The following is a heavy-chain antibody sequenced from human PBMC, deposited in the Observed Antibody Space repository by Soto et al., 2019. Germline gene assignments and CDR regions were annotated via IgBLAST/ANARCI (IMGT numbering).Heavy chain of an antibody. J-gene: IGHJ6*02. CDR2: IYPGDSDT. V-gene: IGHV5-51*01. CDR3: ARHNIGSGWYGGASTGPLKVYYYGMDV. CDR1: GYSFTSYW. D-gene: IGHD6-19*01. Sequence: GESLKISCKGSGYSFTSYWIGWVRQMPGKGLEWMGIIYPGDSDTRYSPSFQGQVTISADKSISTAYLQWSSLKASDTAMYYCARHNIGSGWYGGASTGPLKVYYYGMDVWGQGATVTVSS.